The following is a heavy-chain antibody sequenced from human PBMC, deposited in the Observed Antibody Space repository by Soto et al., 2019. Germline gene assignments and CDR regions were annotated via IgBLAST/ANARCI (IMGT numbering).Heavy chain of an antibody. D-gene: IGHD3-22*01. V-gene: IGHV3-23*01. Sequence: PGGSLRLSCAASGFTFSSYAMSWVRQAPGKGLEWVSAISGSGGSTYYADSVKGRFTISRDNSKNTLYLQMNSLRAEDTAVYYSAEGKYYYGSSGYPYDPYYYYGMDVWGQGTTVTVSS. CDR1: GFTFSSYA. CDR2: ISGSGGST. J-gene: IGHJ6*02. CDR3: AEGKYYYGSSGYPYDPYYYYGMDV.